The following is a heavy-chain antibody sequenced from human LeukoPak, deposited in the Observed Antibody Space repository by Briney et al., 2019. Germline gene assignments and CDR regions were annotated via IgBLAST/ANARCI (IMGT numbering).Heavy chain of an antibody. CDR2: INPNSGGT. CDR3: ARMRVFGSATPIFDF. J-gene: IGHJ4*02. Sequence: GASVKVSCKASGYTFTGYYMHWVRQAPGQGLEWMGWINPNSGGTNYAQKFQGRVSMTRDTSINTAYMELNRLTSDDTAVYYCARMRVFGSATPIFDFWGRGTLVPVAS. D-gene: IGHD1-26*01. V-gene: IGHV1-2*02. CDR1: GYTFTGYY.